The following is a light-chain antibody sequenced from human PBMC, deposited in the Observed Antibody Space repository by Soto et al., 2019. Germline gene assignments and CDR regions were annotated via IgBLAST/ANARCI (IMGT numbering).Light chain of an antibody. CDR2: LNNDGSH. CDR1: SGHSSYA. CDR3: QTWGTGFQF. J-gene: IGLJ2*01. Sequence: QLVLTQSPSASASLGASVKLTCTLSSGHSSYAIAWHQKQPGKGPRYLMDLNNDGSHTKGDGIPDRFSGSSSGADRYLIISCLQSEDEADYYCQTWGTGFQFFGGGTKLTVL. V-gene: IGLV4-69*01.